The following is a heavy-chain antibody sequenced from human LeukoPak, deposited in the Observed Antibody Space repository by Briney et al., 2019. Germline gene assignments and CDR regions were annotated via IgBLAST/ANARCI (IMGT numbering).Heavy chain of an antibody. J-gene: IGHJ6*03. CDR2: ISGSGGST. V-gene: IGHV3-23*01. CDR3: AKEGSYYYYYMDV. Sequence: GGSLRLSCAASGFTFSSDAMSWVRQAPGKGLEWVSAISGSGGSTYYADSVKGRFTISRDNSKNTLYLQVNSLRAEDTAVYYCAKEGSYYYYYMDVWGKGTTVTVSS. CDR1: GFTFSSDA. D-gene: IGHD3-10*01.